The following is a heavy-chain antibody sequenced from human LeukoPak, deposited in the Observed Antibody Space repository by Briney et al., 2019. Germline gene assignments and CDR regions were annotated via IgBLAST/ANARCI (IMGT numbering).Heavy chain of an antibody. CDR2: ISSSSSTI. V-gene: IGHV3-48*01. CDR1: GFTFGSYS. D-gene: IGHD7-27*01. CDR3: ARIPLGHYYYYYMDV. Sequence: PGGSLRLSCAASGFTFGSYSMNWVRQAPGKGLEWVSYISSSSSTIYYADSVKGRFTISRDNAKNSLYLQMNSLRAEDTAVYYCARIPLGHYYYYYMDVWGKGTTVTVSS. J-gene: IGHJ6*03.